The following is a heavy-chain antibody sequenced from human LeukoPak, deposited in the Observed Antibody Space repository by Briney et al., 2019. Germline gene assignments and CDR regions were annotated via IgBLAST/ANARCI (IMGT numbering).Heavy chain of an antibody. D-gene: IGHD6-19*01. J-gene: IGHJ4*02. Sequence: ASVKVSCKASGYTFTDYNMHWVRQAPGQGLEWMGRISAYNGNTNYAQKLQGRVTMTTDTSTSTAYMELRSLRSDDTAVHYCARRESRIAVEDYWGQGTLVTVSS. CDR2: ISAYNGNT. CDR3: ARRESRIAVEDY. CDR1: GYTFTDYN. V-gene: IGHV1-18*01.